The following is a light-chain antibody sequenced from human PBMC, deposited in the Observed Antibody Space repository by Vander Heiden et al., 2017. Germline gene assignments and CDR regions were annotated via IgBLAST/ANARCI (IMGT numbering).Light chain of an antibody. CDR1: PTVSSY. CDR2: DAS. V-gene: IGKV3-11*01. CDR3: QQRSNWPWT. Sequence: EIVLTQSPSTLSLSPGARATLSCRASPTVSSYLAWYQQRPGQAPRLLIYDASNRATGIPTRFSGSGSGKDFTLTISSLEPEDFAVYYWQQRSNWPWTFGQGTKVEIK. J-gene: IGKJ1*01.